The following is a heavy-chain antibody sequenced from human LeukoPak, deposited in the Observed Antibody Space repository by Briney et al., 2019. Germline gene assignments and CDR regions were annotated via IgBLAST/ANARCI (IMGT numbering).Heavy chain of an antibody. CDR1: GGSISSDHYY. V-gene: IGHV4-39*07. CDR3: AGPAGTYWYFDL. J-gene: IGHJ2*01. CDR2: IYCSGNS. Sequence: SETLSLTCTVSGGSISSDHYYWGWIRQPPGKGLEWIGSIYCSGNSYYNPSLKSRVTMSVDTSKNQFSLKVSSVTAADTAVYYCAGPAGTYWYFDLWGRGTLVTVSS. D-gene: IGHD1-26*01.